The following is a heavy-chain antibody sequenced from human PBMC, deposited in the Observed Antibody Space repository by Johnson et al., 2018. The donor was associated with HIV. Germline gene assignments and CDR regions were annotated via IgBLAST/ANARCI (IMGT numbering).Heavy chain of an antibody. CDR1: GFTVSSNY. V-gene: IGHV3-66*02. J-gene: IGHJ3*02. D-gene: IGHD3-16*01. CDR2: LYDGGTT. CDR3: ARGGRAKDAVDI. Sequence: VQLVESGGGLVQPGGSLRLSCAASGFTVSSNYMSWVRQAPGKGLEWVSFLYDGGTTYYTDSVKGRFTISRDNSKNTLYLQMNSLRAEDTALYYCARGGRAKDAVDIWGQGTMVTVSS.